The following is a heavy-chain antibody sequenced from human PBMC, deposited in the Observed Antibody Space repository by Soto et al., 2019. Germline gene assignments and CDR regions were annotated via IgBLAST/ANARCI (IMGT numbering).Heavy chain of an antibody. V-gene: IGHV3-23*01. D-gene: IGHD5-12*01. CDR3: AKTSDGYNLSFDY. Sequence: PGGSLTLSCAASGFTFRSYALSWVRQAPGKGLEWVSAISGSGGSAYYADSVKGCFTISRDNSKITLYLKMNSLRAEDRSVYYCAKTSDGYNLSFDYWGQGTLVTVSS. CDR1: GFTFRSYA. CDR2: ISGSGGSA. J-gene: IGHJ4*02.